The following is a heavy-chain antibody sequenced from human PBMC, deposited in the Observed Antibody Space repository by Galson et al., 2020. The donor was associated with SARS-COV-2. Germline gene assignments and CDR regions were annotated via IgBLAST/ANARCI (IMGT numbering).Heavy chain of an antibody. CDR1: GYTFTSYG. CDR2: ISAYNGNT. D-gene: IGHD3-3*01. V-gene: IGHV1-18*04. J-gene: IGHJ5*02. Sequence: ASVTVSCKASGYTFTSYGISWVRQAPGQGLEWMGWISAYNGNTNYAQKLQVRVTMTTDTSTSTAYMELRSLRSDDTAVYYCARSGVYDFWSGYYSSWFDPWGQGTLVTVSS. CDR3: ARSGVYDFWSGYYSSWFDP.